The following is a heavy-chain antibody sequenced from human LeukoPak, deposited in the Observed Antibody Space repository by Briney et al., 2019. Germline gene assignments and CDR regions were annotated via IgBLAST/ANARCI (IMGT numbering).Heavy chain of an antibody. J-gene: IGHJ1*01. CDR1: GFTFSSYE. CDR2: ISSSGSTI. CDR3: ARDYYDSSGYPAYFQH. V-gene: IGHV3-48*03. Sequence: GGSLRLSCAASGFTFSSYEMNWVRQAPGKGLEWVSYISSSGSTIYYADSVKGRFTISRDNAKNSLYLQMNSLRAEDTAVYYCARDYYDSSGYPAYFQHWGQGTLVTVSS. D-gene: IGHD3-22*01.